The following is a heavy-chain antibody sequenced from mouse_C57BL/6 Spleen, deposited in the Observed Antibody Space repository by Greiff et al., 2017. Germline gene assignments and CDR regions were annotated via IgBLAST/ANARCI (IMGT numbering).Heavy chain of an antibody. CDR2: INPNNGGT. CDR3: ARGITTVVARYFDY. Sequence: EVQLQQSGPELVKPGASVTMSCKASGYTFTDYNMHWVKQSHGKSLEWIGYINPNNGGTSYNQKFKGKATLTVNKSSSTAYMELRSLTSEESAVYYCARGITTVVARYFDYWGQGTTLTVSS. D-gene: IGHD1-1*01. V-gene: IGHV1-22*01. J-gene: IGHJ2*01. CDR1: GYTFTDYN.